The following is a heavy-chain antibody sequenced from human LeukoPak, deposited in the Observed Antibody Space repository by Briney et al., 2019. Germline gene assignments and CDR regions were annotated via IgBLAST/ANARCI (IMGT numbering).Heavy chain of an antibody. J-gene: IGHJ3*01. CDR2: IYYTGST. D-gene: IGHD6-6*01. Sequence: SETLSLTCTVSGGSISSSNYYWGWIRQPPGKGLEWIGTIYYTGSTYYNTSLKSRVTMSVDTSKNQFSLKVSSVTATDTAMYYCARSLPLRSSSSXTXXXWGLXTXXT. V-gene: IGHV4-39*01. CDR1: GGSISSSNYY. CDR3: ARSLPLRSSSSXTXXX.